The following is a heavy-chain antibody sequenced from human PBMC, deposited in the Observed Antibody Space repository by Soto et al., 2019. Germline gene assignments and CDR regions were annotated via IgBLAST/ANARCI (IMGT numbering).Heavy chain of an antibody. V-gene: IGHV3-23*01. CDR1: VCTFSSYA. Sequence: GGSLRLSCAASVCTFSSYAMSWVRQAPGKWLEWVSAISGSGGSTYYADSVKGRFTISRDNSKNTLYLQMNSLRAEDTAVYYCAEDRPSGMDVAVVAASHDWGQGTLVTV. CDR2: ISGSGGST. CDR3: AEDRPSGMDVAVVAASHD. J-gene: IGHJ4*02. D-gene: IGHD2-15*01.